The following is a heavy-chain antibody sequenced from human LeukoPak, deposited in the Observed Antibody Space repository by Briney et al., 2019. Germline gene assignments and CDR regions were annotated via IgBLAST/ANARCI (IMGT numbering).Heavy chain of an antibody. V-gene: IGHV1-58*02. CDR1: GFTFTSSA. CDR2: IVVGSGNT. J-gene: IGHJ4*02. CDR3: AADLNYYDSSGSGDY. Sequence: TSVKVSCKASGFTFTSSAMQWVRQARGQRREGRGWIVVGSGNTNYAQKFQARVTITRDMYTSTAYMELTSLRSEDTAVYYCAADLNYYDSSGSGDYWGQGTLVTVSS. D-gene: IGHD3-22*01.